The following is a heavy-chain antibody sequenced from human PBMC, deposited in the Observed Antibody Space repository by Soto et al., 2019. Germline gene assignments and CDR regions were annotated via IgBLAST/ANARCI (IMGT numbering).Heavy chain of an antibody. Sequence: QVQLVESGGGVVQPGRSLRLSCAASRFTFSSYAMDWVRQAPGKWLEWVAVISYDGSNKYYADSVKGRFTISRDNSKNTLYLQMNSLRAEDTAVYYCARDQWELVSQVAGLNNWFDPWGQGTLVTVSS. J-gene: IGHJ5*02. D-gene: IGHD1-26*01. V-gene: IGHV3-30-3*01. CDR3: ARDQWELVSQVAGLNNWFDP. CDR2: ISYDGSNK. CDR1: RFTFSSYA.